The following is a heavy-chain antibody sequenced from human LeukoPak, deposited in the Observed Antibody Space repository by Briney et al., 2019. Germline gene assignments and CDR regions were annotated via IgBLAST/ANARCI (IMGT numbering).Heavy chain of an antibody. CDR3: ARGRKPYDFWSGTRILDY. CDR1: GASISRYY. Sequence: SETLSLTCTVSGASISRYYWSWIRQPPGKGLEWIGEINHSGSTNYNPSLKSRVTISVDTSKNQFSLKLSSVTAADTSVYYCARGRKPYDFWSGTRILDYWGQGTLVTVSS. D-gene: IGHD3-3*01. V-gene: IGHV4-34*01. CDR2: INHSGST. J-gene: IGHJ4*02.